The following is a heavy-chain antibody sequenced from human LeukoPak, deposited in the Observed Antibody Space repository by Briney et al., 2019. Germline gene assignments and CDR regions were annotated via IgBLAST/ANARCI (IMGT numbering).Heavy chain of an antibody. J-gene: IGHJ4*02. CDR1: GFTFSSYW. Sequence: GGSLRLSCAASGFTFSSYWMHWVRQAPGKGLVWVSRINSDGSSTSYADSVKGRFTISRDNAKNTLYLQMNSLRAEDTAVYYCERESMTEDRTETLRQRDFDYWGQGTLVTVSS. V-gene: IGHV3-74*01. CDR3: ERESMTEDRTETLRQRDFDY. D-gene: IGHD2/OR15-2a*01. CDR2: INSDGSST.